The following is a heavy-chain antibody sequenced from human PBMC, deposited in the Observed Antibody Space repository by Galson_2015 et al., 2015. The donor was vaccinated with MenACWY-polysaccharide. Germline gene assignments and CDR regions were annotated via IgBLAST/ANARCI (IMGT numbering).Heavy chain of an antibody. CDR3: ARDYYGSGSYIGVWFDP. D-gene: IGHD3-10*01. J-gene: IGHJ5*02. V-gene: IGHV4-34*01. CDR1: GWSFSNYY. CDR2: IHPSGSI. Sequence: ETLSLTCSVYGWSFSNYYWSWIRQPPGKGLEWIGEIHPSGSIHYNPSLQSRVTISVDKSKNQFSLKLSSVTAADTAVYYCARDYYGSGSYIGVWFDPWGQGTLVTVSS.